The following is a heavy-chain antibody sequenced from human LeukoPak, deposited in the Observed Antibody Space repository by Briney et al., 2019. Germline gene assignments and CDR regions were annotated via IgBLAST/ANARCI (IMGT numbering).Heavy chain of an antibody. D-gene: IGHD3-10*01. CDR1: GFTFSNSW. Sequence: GGSLRLSCAASGFTFSNSWMTWVRQAPGKGLEWVANINQDGSEIHYVDSVKGRFTISRDNAKNSLYLQMNSLRAEDSAVYYCARDLRGSGSYYNPYYYYYYMDVWGKGTTVTISS. CDR2: INQDGSEI. CDR3: ARDLRGSGSYYNPYYYYYYMDV. V-gene: IGHV3-7*01. J-gene: IGHJ6*03.